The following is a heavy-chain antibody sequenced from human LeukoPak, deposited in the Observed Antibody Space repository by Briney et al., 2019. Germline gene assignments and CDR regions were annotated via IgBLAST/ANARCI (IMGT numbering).Heavy chain of an antibody. J-gene: IGHJ4*02. D-gene: IGHD3-22*01. CDR1: GYTFTSYD. Sequence: GASVKVSCKASGYTFTSYDINWVRQATGQGLEWMGIINPSGGSTSYAQKFQGRVTMTRDTSTSTVYMELSSLRSEDTAVYYCARAGNYYYDSSGPSPFDYWGQGTLVTVSS. V-gene: IGHV1-46*01. CDR3: ARAGNYYYDSSGPSPFDY. CDR2: INPSGGST.